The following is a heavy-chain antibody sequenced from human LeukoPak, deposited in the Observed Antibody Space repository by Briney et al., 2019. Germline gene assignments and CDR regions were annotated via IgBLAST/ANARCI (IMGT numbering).Heavy chain of an antibody. CDR2: INHSGST. J-gene: IGHJ6*03. CDR3: ARGQEIKNDFWSGSPFYYYYYYMDV. D-gene: IGHD3-3*01. Sequence: PSETLSLTCAVYGGSFSGYYWSWIRQPPGKGLEWIGEINHSGSTDYNPSLKSRVTISVDTSKNQFSLKLSSVTAADTAVYYCARGQEIKNDFWSGSPFYYYYYYMDVWGKGTTVTVSS. V-gene: IGHV4-34*01. CDR1: GGSFSGYY.